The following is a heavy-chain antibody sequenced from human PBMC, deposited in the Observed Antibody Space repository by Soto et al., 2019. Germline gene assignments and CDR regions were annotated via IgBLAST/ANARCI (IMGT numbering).Heavy chain of an antibody. CDR1: GGSISSGGYY. Sequence: SETLSLTCTVSGGSISSGGYYWSWIRQHPGKGLEWIGYIYYSGSTYYNPSLKSRVTISVDTSKNQFSLKLSSVTAADTAVYYWARDHIAAAGTVSFLEYYYYYYGMDVWGQETTVTVSS. V-gene: IGHV4-31*03. D-gene: IGHD6-13*01. CDR3: ARDHIAAAGTVSFLEYYYYYYGMDV. J-gene: IGHJ6*02. CDR2: IYYSGST.